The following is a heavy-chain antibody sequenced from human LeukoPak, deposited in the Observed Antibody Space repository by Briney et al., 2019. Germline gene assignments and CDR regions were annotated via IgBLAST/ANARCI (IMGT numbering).Heavy chain of an antibody. CDR1: GFTFSSYG. CDR3: AKTPPGVPAALRHFDY. Sequence: TGGSLRLSCAASGFTFSSYGMHWVRQAPGKGLEWVAFIRYDGSNKYYADSVKGRFTISRDNSKNTLYLQMNSLRAEDTAVYYCAKTPPGVPAALRHFDYWGQGTLVTVSS. J-gene: IGHJ4*02. CDR2: IRYDGSNK. V-gene: IGHV3-30*02. D-gene: IGHD2-2*01.